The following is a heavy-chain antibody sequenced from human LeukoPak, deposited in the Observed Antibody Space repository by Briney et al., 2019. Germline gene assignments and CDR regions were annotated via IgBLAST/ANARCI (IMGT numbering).Heavy chain of an antibody. V-gene: IGHV4-59*12. CDR1: GGSFTDYY. CDR2: IYYSGST. J-gene: IGHJ4*02. CDR3: AREVWFGESRYYFDY. Sequence: SETLSLTCAVYGGSFTDYYWSWIRQPPGKGLEWIGYIYYSGSTNYNPSLKSRVTISVDTSKNQFSLKLSSVTAADTAVYYCAREVWFGESRYYFDYWGQGTLVTVSS. D-gene: IGHD3-10*01.